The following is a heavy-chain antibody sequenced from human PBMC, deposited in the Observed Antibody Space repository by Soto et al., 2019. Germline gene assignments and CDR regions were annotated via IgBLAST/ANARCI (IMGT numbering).Heavy chain of an antibody. Sequence: EVQLVETGGGLIQPGGSLRLSCEVTGFTVSSNYMSWVRQAPGKGLEWVSVIYSGGTTYSADSVKGRFTISRDDSKNTLYRQMNSLRAEDTAVYYCARAWRSSSRWFDPWGQGTLVTVSS. V-gene: IGHV3-53*02. CDR3: ARAWRSSSRWFDP. CDR1: GFTVSSNY. D-gene: IGHD6-6*01. CDR2: IYSGGTT. J-gene: IGHJ5*02.